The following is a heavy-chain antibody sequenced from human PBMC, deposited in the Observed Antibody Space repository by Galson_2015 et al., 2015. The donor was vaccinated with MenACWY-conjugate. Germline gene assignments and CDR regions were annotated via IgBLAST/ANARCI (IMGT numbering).Heavy chain of an antibody. J-gene: IGHJ6*02. CDR2: ISPYDSNI. CDR3: ARHPPGGRGMDV. Sequence: QSGAEVKKPGGSLKISCKGSGYSFTNYWIGWVRQMPGKGLEWMGLISPYDSNIRYSPPFQGQVTISADKSISTAYLQWSSLKASDTAMYYCARHPPGGRGMDVWGQGTTVTVSS. CDR1: GYSFTNYW. V-gene: IGHV5-51*01. D-gene: IGHD1-26*01.